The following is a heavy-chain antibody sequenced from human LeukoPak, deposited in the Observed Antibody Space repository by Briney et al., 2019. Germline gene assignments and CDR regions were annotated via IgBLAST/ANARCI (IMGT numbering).Heavy chain of an antibody. Sequence: PGGSLRLSRSASGFTFNDYYMSWIRQARGKGLEWVSYISPSGTVIYYGDSVKGRFTISRDNAKKSLYLQMNSLRAEDTAVYYCARDYNCWGQGTLVTVSS. J-gene: IGHJ4*02. D-gene: IGHD3-10*01. CDR2: ISPSGTVI. V-gene: IGHV3-11*01. CDR1: GFTFNDYY. CDR3: ARDYNC.